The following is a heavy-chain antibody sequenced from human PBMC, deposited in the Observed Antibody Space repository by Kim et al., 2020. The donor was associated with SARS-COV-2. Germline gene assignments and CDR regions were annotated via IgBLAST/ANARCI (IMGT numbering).Heavy chain of an antibody. Sequence: GGSLRLSCAASGFTFSDYYMSWIRQAPGKGLEWVSYISSSSSYTNYADSVKGRFTISRDNAKNSLYLQMNSLRAEDTAVYYCARDLAREVGASARYGMDVWGQGTTVTVSS. J-gene: IGHJ6*02. CDR2: ISSSSSYT. CDR3: ARDLAREVGASARYGMDV. D-gene: IGHD1-26*01. CDR1: GFTFSDYY. V-gene: IGHV3-11*06.